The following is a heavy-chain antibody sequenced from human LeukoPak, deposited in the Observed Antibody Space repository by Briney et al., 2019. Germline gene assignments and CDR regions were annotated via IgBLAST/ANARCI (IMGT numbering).Heavy chain of an antibody. CDR2: XSWNSGRI. J-gene: IGHJ4*02. Sequence: XSWNSGRIAYADSVKGRFTISRDNAENSLYLQMNSLRTEDTAFYYCVKDGGDYGDHSYYFDYWGQGTLVTVSS. V-gene: IGHV3-9*01. D-gene: IGHD4-17*01. CDR3: VKDGGDYGDHSYYFDY.